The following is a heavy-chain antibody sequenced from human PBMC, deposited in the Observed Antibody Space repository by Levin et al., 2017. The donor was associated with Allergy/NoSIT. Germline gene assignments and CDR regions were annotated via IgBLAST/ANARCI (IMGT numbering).Heavy chain of an antibody. CDR2: IYYNGRT. V-gene: IGHV4-59*01. Sequence: PSETLSLTCSVSGGSISTYYWSWIRQPPGKGLEWIGYIYYNGRTNYNPSLKSRVTISAETSKNQFSLKLSSVTAADTAVYYCTGVAEADMIPYGIDVWGQGTTVTVSS. CDR1: GGSISTYY. D-gene: IGHD3-16*01. CDR3: TGVAEADMIPYGIDV. J-gene: IGHJ6*02.